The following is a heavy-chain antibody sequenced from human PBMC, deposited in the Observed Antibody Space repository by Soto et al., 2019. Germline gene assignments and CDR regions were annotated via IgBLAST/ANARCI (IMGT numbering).Heavy chain of an antibody. D-gene: IGHD2-2*01. CDR3: PRSGGYCSSTSCPLGWFDP. Sequence: QVQLVQSGAEVKKPGSSVKVSCKASGGTFSSYAISWVRQAPGQGLEWMGGIIPIFGTANYAQKFQGRVTITADESTSTAYMELSSLRSEDTAVYYCPRSGGYCSSTSCPLGWFDPWGQGTLVTVSS. J-gene: IGHJ5*02. V-gene: IGHV1-69*01. CDR2: IIPIFGTA. CDR1: GGTFSSYA.